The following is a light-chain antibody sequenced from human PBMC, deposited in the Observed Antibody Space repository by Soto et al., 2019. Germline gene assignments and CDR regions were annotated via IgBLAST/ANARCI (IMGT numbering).Light chain of an antibody. CDR3: TSCISANTRCV. V-gene: IGLV2-14*01. CDR1: SSDIVRYNY. J-gene: IGLJ1*01. CDR2: EVN. Sequence: QSALTQPASVSVAPGQSITISCTGTSSDIVRYNYVSWFQQHPGKVPKLVIFEVNYRPSGVSDLFSGSKSGNTASLTITGFQAEDEADYYCTSCISANTRCVFGSGTKV.